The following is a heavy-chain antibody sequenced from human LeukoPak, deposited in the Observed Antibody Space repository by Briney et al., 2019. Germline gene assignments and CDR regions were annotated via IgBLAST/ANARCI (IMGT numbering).Heavy chain of an antibody. CDR2: IKQDGSEK. J-gene: IGHJ3*02. CDR3: ARDISGSYSSDAFDI. D-gene: IGHD1-26*01. V-gene: IGHV3-7*04. Sequence: GGSLRLSCAASGFTFSSYWMSWVRQAPGKGLEWEANIKQDGSEKYYVDSVKGRFTISRDNAKDSLYLQMNSLRAEDTAVYYCARDISGSYSSDAFDIWGQGTMVTVSS. CDR1: GFTFSSYW.